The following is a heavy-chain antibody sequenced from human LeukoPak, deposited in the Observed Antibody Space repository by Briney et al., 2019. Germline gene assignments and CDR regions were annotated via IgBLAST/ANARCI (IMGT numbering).Heavy chain of an antibody. V-gene: IGHV1-2*02. CDR2: INPNSGDT. D-gene: IGHD2-2*03. Sequence: ASVKVSCKASGYTFTGYYMHWVRQAPGQGLEWMGWINPNSGDTNYAQNFQGRVTMTRDTSISTAYMELSSLRSEDTAVYYCARAVDIHAFDIWGQGTMVTVSS. J-gene: IGHJ3*02. CDR1: GYTFTGYY. CDR3: ARAVDIHAFDI.